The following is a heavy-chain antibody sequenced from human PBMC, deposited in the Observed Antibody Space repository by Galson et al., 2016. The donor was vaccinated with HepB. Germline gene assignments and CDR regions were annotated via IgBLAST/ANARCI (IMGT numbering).Heavy chain of an antibody. Sequence: SLRLSCAASGFIVGSSYMNWVRQAPGQGLEWVSVLYSGGSTYYADSVRGRFTISRDNSENTLHLQMNSLRAEDTAVYYCARAPSRGWGMDVWGQGTTVTVSS. V-gene: IGHV3-53*01. D-gene: IGHD5-12*01. CDR2: LYSGGST. CDR3: ARAPSRGWGMDV. J-gene: IGHJ6*02. CDR1: GFIVGSSY.